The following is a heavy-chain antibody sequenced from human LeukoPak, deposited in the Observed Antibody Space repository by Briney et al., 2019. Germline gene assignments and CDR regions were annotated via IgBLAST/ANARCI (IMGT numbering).Heavy chain of an antibody. V-gene: IGHV3-30*18. CDR3: AKDLSGDYGTNY. J-gene: IGHJ4*02. Sequence: GGSLRLSCAASGFIFSNYGMHWVRQAPGKGLEWVAVISYDGSNKYYADSVKGRFTTTRDNSKNTLYLQMNSLRAGDTAVYYCAKDLSGDYGTNYWGQGTLVTVSS. CDR2: ISYDGSNK. D-gene: IGHD4-17*01. CDR1: GFIFSNYG.